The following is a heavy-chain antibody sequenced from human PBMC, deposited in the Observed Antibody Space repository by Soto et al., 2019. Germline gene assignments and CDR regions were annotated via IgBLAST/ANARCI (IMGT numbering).Heavy chain of an antibody. J-gene: IGHJ3*02. D-gene: IGHD6-19*01. CDR2: MSYDGSMR. CDR1: GFTFRTYA. V-gene: IGHV3-30-3*01. CDR3: ARERHSSGWGDAFDI. Sequence: QVQLVESGGGVVQPGRSLRLSCAASGFTFRTYAMHWVRQAPGKGLEWVAIMSYDGSMRSYADSVRGRFTISRDNSKNTLSLHMNSLRAEDTAVYYCARERHSSGWGDAFDIWGQGTMVTVSS.